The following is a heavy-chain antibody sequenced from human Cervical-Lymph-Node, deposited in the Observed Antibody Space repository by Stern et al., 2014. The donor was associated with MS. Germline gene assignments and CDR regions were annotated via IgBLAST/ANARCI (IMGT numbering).Heavy chain of an antibody. CDR3: ARSDRLWGSFDY. CDR1: GASISTVGYY. J-gene: IGHJ4*02. V-gene: IGHV4-31*03. Sequence: QLQLQESGPGLVKPSQTLSLTCTVSGASISTVGYYWSWIRPHPGKGLEGIGSISYIGNTYYNPSLKSRVSISADTSKNQFSLNLTSVTAADTALYDCARSDRLWGSFDYWGQGTLVAVSS. D-gene: IGHD3-16*01. CDR2: ISYIGNT.